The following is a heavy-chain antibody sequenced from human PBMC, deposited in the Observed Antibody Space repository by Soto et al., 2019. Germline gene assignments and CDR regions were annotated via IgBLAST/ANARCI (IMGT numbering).Heavy chain of an antibody. CDR3: ARDLGSGYDPGNY. D-gene: IGHD5-12*01. J-gene: IGHJ4*02. CDR2: FDPEDGRP. Sequence: ASVKVSCKVSGYTLTELSMHWVRQAPGKGLEWMGGFDPEDGRPNYAQKFQGRVTITADESTSTAYMELSSLRSEDTAVFYCARDLGSGYDPGNYWGQGTLVTVSS. V-gene: IGHV1-24*01. CDR1: GYTLTELS.